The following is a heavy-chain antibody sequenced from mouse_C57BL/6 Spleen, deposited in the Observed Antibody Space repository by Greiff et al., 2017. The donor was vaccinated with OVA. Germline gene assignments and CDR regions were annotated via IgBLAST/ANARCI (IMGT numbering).Heavy chain of an antibody. Sequence: HVQLQPSWAELVKPGASVKISCKASGYAFSSYWMNWVKQRPGKGLEWIGQIYPGDGDTNYNGKFKGKATLTEDKSSSTAYMQLSSLTSEDSAVYFCARHYSNPFAYWGQGTLVTVSA. V-gene: IGHV1-80*01. CDR3: ARHYSNPFAY. J-gene: IGHJ3*01. D-gene: IGHD2-5*01. CDR2: IYPGDGDT. CDR1: GYAFSSYW.